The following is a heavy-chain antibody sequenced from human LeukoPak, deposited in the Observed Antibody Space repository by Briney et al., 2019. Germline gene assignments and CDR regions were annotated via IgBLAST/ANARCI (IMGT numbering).Heavy chain of an antibody. CDR2: ITSSGRTI. D-gene: IGHD3-9*01. CDR1: GFTFSSYE. J-gene: IGHJ2*01. Sequence: GSLRLSCAASGFTFSSYEMNWVRQAPGKGLEWVSYITSSGRTIYYADSVKGRFTISRDNAKNSLYLQMNSLRAEDTAVYYCARDVIRYFDWGYWYFDLWGRGTLVTVSS. CDR3: ARDVIRYFDWGYWYFDL. V-gene: IGHV3-48*03.